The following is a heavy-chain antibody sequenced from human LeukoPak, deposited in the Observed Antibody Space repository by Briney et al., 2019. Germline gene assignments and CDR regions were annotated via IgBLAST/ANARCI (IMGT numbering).Heavy chain of an antibody. Sequence: PGGSLRLSCAASGFTFSSYSMNWVRQAPGKGLEWVSSISSSSSYIYYADSVKGRFTISRDNAKNSLYLQMNSLRAEDTAVYYCARDRGVRAVAGYIHFDYWGQGTLVTVSS. CDR3: ARDRGVRAVAGYIHFDY. D-gene: IGHD6-19*01. CDR2: ISSSSSYI. J-gene: IGHJ4*02. CDR1: GFTFSSYS. V-gene: IGHV3-21*01.